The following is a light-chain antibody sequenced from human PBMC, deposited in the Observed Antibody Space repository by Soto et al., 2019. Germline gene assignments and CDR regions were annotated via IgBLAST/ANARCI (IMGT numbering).Light chain of an antibody. CDR3: QQYGSSLIT. V-gene: IGKV3-20*01. CDR2: VAS. Sequence: QSPGTLSLSPGERATLSCRASQSISSNYLAWYQQKPGQAPRLLIYVASSRASGIPDRFSGSGSGTDFTLTISKLEREDFAVYYCQQYGSSLITFGQGTRLEIK. J-gene: IGKJ5*01. CDR1: QSISSNY.